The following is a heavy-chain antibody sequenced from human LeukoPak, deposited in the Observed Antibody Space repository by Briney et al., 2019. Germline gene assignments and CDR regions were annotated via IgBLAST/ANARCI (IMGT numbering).Heavy chain of an antibody. CDR3: ASIAARPAHPAQPDAFGI. CDR1: GFTFSSYA. D-gene: IGHD6-6*01. V-gene: IGHV3-30*01. Sequence: PGGSLRLSCAASGFTFSSYAMHWVRQAPGKGLEWVAVISYDGSNKYYADSVKGRFTISRDNSKNTLYLQMNSLRAEDTAVYYCASIAARPAHPAQPDAFGIWGQGTMVTVSS. J-gene: IGHJ3*02. CDR2: ISYDGSNK.